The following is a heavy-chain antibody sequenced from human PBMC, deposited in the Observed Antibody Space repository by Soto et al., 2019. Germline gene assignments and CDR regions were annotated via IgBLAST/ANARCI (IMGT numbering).Heavy chain of an antibody. V-gene: IGHV5-51*01. CDR3: ARSPRSSPYFDY. D-gene: IGHD6-13*01. CDR2: IYPGDHET. CDR1: GYTFSNFW. Sequence: ESLKISCQSSGYTFSNFWIGWVRQLPGKGLEWMGIIYPGDHETRYSPSFLGKVTISADRSINTAYLQWNSLEASDTAFYFCARSPRSSPYFDYWGQGALVTVSS. J-gene: IGHJ4*02.